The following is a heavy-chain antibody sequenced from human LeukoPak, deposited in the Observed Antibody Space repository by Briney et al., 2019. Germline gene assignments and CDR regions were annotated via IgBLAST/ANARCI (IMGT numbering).Heavy chain of an antibody. CDR1: GGSISSYY. CDR3: ARSSIAARQGFDY. D-gene: IGHD6-6*01. CDR2: IYYSGST. Sequence: SETLSLTCTVSGGSISSYYWSWIRQPPGKGLEWIGYIYYSGSTNYNPSLKSRVTISVDTSKNQFSLKLSSVTAADTAAYYCARSSIAARQGFDYWGQGTLVTVSS. J-gene: IGHJ4*02. V-gene: IGHV4-59*01.